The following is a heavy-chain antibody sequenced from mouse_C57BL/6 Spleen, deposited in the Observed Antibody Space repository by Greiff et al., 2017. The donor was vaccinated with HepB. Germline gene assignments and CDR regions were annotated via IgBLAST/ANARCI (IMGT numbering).Heavy chain of an antibody. J-gene: IGHJ3*01. V-gene: IGHV5-4*01. Sequence: DVKLVESGGGLVKPGGSLKLSCAASGFTFSSYAMSWVRQTPEKRLEWVATISDGGSYTYYPDNVKGRFTISRDNAKNNLYLQMSHLKSEDTAMYYCARDGGLQLAYWGQGTLVTVSA. CDR3: ARDGGLQLAY. CDR1: GFTFSSYA. D-gene: IGHD2-2*01. CDR2: ISDGGSYT.